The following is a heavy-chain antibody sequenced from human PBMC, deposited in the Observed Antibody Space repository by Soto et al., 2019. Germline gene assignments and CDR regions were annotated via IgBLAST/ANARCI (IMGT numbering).Heavy chain of an antibody. D-gene: IGHD6-19*01. V-gene: IGHV3-66*01. CDR1: GFTVTSDY. Sequence: PGGSLRLSCAASGFTVTSDYMSWVRQAPGKGLEWVSTIYSGDNTYYADSVKGRFIISRDKSKNTLYLQMNNLRAEDTAFYYCARFPRIALAHGKFDFWGQGTLVTAPQ. CDR2: IYSGDNT. J-gene: IGHJ4*02. CDR3: ARFPRIALAHGKFDF.